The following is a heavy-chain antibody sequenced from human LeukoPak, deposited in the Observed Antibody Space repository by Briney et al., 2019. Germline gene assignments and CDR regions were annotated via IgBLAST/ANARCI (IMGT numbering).Heavy chain of an antibody. J-gene: IGHJ6*02. CDR1: GGSISSGGYY. V-gene: IGHV4-31*03. D-gene: IGHD5-12*01. CDR2: IYYSGST. CDR3: ARGRSRDGYNFIPYYYYGMDV. Sequence: SQTLSLTCTVSGGSISSGGYYWSWIRQHPGKGLEWIGYIYYSGSTYYNPSLKSRVTISVDTSKNQFSPKLSSVTAADTAVYYCARGRSRDGYNFIPYYYYGMDVWGQGTTVTVSS.